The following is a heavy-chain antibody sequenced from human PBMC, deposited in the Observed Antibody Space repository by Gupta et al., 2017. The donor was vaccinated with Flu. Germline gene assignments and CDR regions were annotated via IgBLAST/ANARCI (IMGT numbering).Heavy chain of an antibody. J-gene: IGHJ6*02. V-gene: IGHV4-38-2*01. D-gene: IGHD6-13*01. CDR2: IYHSGST. Sequence: QVQLQESGPGLVKPSETLSLTCAVSGYSISSGYYWGWIRQPPGKGLEWIGSIYHSGSTYYNPSLKSRVTISVDTSKNQFSLKLSSVTAADTAVYYCADSSSANYGMDVWGQGTTVTVSS. CDR1: GYSISSGYY. CDR3: ADSSSANYGMDV.